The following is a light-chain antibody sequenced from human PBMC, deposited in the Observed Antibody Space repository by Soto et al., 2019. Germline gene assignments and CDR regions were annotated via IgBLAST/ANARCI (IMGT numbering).Light chain of an antibody. CDR3: QSYDSNLSVV. V-gene: IGLV1-40*01. Sequence: SVLTQPPSVSGAPGQRVTISCTGSSSNIGTGYDVHWYQQLPGTAPKLLIYGNSNRPSGVPDRFSGSKSGTSASLAIPGLQAEDEADYYCQSYDSNLSVVFGGGTKLTVL. CDR2: GNS. CDR1: SSNIGTGYD. J-gene: IGLJ2*01.